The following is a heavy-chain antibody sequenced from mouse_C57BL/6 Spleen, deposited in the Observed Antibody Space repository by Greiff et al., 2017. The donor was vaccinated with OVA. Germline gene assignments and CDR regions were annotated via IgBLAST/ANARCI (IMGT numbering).Heavy chain of an antibody. V-gene: IGHV1-69*01. CDR2: IDPSDSYT. J-gene: IGHJ3*01. CDR1: GYTFTSYW. Sequence: QVQLQQPGAELVMPGASVKLSCKASGYTFTSYWIHWVKQRPGQGLEWIGEIDPSDSYTNYNQQFKGKSTLTVDKSSSTAYMQLSSLTSEDSAVYYCARCTRGDFAWFAYWGQGTLVTVSA. CDR3: ARCTRGDFAWFAY. D-gene: IGHD3-1*01.